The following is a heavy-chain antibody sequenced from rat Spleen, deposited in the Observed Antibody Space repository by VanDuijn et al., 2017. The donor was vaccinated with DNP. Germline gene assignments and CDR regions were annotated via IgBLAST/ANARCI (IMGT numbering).Heavy chain of an antibody. CDR1: GFTFSNYY. CDR2: ITNSGGST. Sequence: EVQLVESGGGLVQPGRSLKLSCAASGFTFSNYYMAWVRQAPTKGLEWVASITNSGGSTYYRDSVRGRFTISRDNAKNTLYLQMDSLRSEDTATYYCARSDSYGFPYWGQGTLVTVSS. V-gene: IGHV5S23*01. CDR3: ARSDSYGFPY. D-gene: IGHD1-2*01. J-gene: IGHJ3*01.